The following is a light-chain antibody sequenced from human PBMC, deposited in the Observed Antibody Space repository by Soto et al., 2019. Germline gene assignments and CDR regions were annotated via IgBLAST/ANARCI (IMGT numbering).Light chain of an antibody. Sequence: EIVMTQSPATLSVSPGERATLSCRASQSVSSKLAWYQQKPDQSPRLLIYGASTRATGIPARFSGSGSGTEFTLTISSLQSEDFAVYYCQQYNNWPPLTFGGGTKVEIK. CDR2: GAS. CDR1: QSVSSK. J-gene: IGKJ4*01. CDR3: QQYNNWPPLT. V-gene: IGKV3-15*01.